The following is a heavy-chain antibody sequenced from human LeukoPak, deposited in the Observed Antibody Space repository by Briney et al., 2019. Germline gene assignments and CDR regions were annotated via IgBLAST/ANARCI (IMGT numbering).Heavy chain of an antibody. V-gene: IGHV3-20*04. J-gene: IGHJ4*02. CDR2: INWNGGNT. CDR1: GFTFDDYG. Sequence: GGSLRLSCAASGFTFDDYGMTWVRQAPGKGLEWVSGINWNGGNTGYADSVKGRFTISRDNAQNSLYLQMNSLRAEDTALYYCARVASNYDFDYWGQGTLVSVSS. D-gene: IGHD4-11*01. CDR3: ARVASNYDFDY.